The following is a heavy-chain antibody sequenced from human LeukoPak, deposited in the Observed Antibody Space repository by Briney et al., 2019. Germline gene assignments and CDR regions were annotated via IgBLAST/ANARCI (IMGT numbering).Heavy chain of an antibody. J-gene: IGHJ4*02. D-gene: IGHD3-22*01. CDR1: GFTFSSYS. Sequence: GGSLRLSCAASGFTFSSYSMIWVRQAPGKGLEWVSSISSSSSYIYYADSVKGRFTVSRDNAKNSLYLQMSSLRAEDTAVYYCAKCYYDSSGYCHFDYWGQGTLVTVSS. CDR2: ISSSSSYI. V-gene: IGHV3-21*01. CDR3: AKCYYDSSGYCHFDY.